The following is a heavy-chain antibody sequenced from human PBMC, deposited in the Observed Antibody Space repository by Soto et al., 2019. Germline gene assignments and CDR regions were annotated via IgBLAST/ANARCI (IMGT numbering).Heavy chain of an antibody. CDR2: IYYSGST. CDR3: ARAPYYYDSGGYFHNWFDP. Sequence: PWEPLSLTCTGSGGSMSFSYWSWIRHPPGKGLEWIGYIYYSGSTNYSPSLKSRVTISVDTSKNQVSLRLSSVTAADTAVYYCARAPYYYDSGGYFHNWFDPWGQGTLVTVSS. D-gene: IGHD3-22*01. CDR1: GGSMSFSY. V-gene: IGHV4-59*01. J-gene: IGHJ5*02.